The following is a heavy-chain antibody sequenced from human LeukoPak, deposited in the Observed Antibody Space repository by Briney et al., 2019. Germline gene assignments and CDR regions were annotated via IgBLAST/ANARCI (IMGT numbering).Heavy chain of an antibody. CDR1: GLTFTDAW. V-gene: IGHV3-15*01. J-gene: IGHJ4*02. Sequence: GGSLRLSCAVSGLTFTDAWVSWVRQAPGKGLEWVARITASGAENYAAPVKARFTASRDDSKTTVYLQMKSLTTDDTAVYYCTTAPTRTWLPYFGYWGQGTVVTVSS. D-gene: IGHD5-24*01. CDR3: TTAPTRTWLPYFGY. CDR2: ITASGAE.